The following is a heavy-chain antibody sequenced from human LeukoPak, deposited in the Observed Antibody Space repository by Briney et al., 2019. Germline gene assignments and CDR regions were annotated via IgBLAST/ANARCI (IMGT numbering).Heavy chain of an antibody. CDR1: GFTFSNYG. CDR2: IYYNATNT. J-gene: IGHJ4*02. Sequence: GESLKLSCAASGFTFSNYGMHWVRQAPGKGLEWVAVIYYNATNTYYADSVKGRFTISRDNSKNTLYLQMHSLRAEDTAVYFCAKDLLGADFGYWGQGTLVTVSA. CDR3: AKDLLGADFGY. D-gene: IGHD7-27*01. V-gene: IGHV3-33*06.